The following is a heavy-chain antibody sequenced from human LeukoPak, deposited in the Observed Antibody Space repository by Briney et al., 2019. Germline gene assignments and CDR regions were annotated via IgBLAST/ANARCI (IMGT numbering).Heavy chain of an antibody. Sequence: GGSLRLSCAASGFTFSNAWMNWVRQAPGKGLEWVGRIKSKTDGGTTDYAAPVKGRFTISRDDSKNTLYLQMNSLKTEDTAVYYCTTDFLGCSSTSCRYYFDYWGQGTLVTVSS. CDR3: TTDFLGCSSTSCRYYFDY. CDR1: GFTFSNAW. V-gene: IGHV3-15*01. J-gene: IGHJ4*02. D-gene: IGHD2-2*01. CDR2: IKSKTDGGTT.